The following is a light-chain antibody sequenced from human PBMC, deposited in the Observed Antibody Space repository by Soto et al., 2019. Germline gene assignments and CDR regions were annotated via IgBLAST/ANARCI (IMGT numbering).Light chain of an antibody. CDR2: SNN. J-gene: IGLJ3*02. V-gene: IGLV1-44*01. CDR1: SSNIGSNI. CDR3: AAWDDSLYDVV. Sequence: QSVLTQPPSASETPGQRVTISCSGSSSNIGSNIVNWYQQLPGTAPKLLVYSNNQRPSGVPDRFPGSKSGTSAALAISGLQSEDEADYYCAAWDDSLYDVVFGGGTKVTVL.